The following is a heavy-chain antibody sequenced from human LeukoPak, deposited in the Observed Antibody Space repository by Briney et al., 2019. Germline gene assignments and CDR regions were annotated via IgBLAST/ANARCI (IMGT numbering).Heavy chain of an antibody. J-gene: IGHJ6*02. Sequence: ASVTVSCKASGYTFTGYYMHWVRQAPGQGLEWMGWINPNSGNTGYAQRFQGRVTMTRNTSVSTAYMEVSSLTSEDTAVYYCARGEQYCTNGVCPSSAYGMDVWGQGTTVTVSS. D-gene: IGHD2-8*01. CDR3: ARGEQYCTNGVCPSSAYGMDV. V-gene: IGHV1-8*02. CDR1: GYTFTGYY. CDR2: INPNSGNT.